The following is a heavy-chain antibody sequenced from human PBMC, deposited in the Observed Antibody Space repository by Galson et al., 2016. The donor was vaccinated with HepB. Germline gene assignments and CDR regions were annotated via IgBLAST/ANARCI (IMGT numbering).Heavy chain of an antibody. CDR2: IYPGDSDT. CDR1: GYSFTNYW. D-gene: IGHD1-1*01. V-gene: IGHV5-51*01. J-gene: IGHJ4*02. Sequence: QSGADVKKPGESLKISCKGSGYSFTNYWIGWVRQMPGKGLEWMGIIYPGDSDTRYSPSFQGQVTISVDKSISTAYLQWSSLKASDTAIYYCAIPGWANDGVSDYWGQGTLVTVSS. CDR3: AIPGWANDGVSDY.